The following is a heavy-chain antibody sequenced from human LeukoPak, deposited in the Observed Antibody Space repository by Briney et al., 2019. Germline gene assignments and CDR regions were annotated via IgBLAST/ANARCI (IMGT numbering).Heavy chain of an antibody. CDR1: GYTFTGYY. CDR3: ARGTYNWNDLEAFWFDP. J-gene: IGHJ5*02. Sequence: GASVKVSCKASGYTFTGYYMHWVRQAPGQGLEWMGWINPKSGGTIYVQKFQGRVTMTRDTSITTAYMELSRLRSDDTAVYYCARGTYNWNDLEAFWFDPWGQGTLVTVSS. CDR2: INPKSGGT. V-gene: IGHV1-2*02. D-gene: IGHD1-1*01.